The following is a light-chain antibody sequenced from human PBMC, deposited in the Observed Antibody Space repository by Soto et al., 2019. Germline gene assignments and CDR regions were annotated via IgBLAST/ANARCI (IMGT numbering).Light chain of an antibody. CDR2: GNN. CDR3: ATCEDSLNGLWV. V-gene: IGLV1-44*01. J-gene: IGLJ3*02. CDR1: SSNIGSNA. Sequence: QSVLTQPPSTSGTPGQRVTISCSGISSNIGSNAVNWYQQLPGTAPKLLMYGNNQRPSGVPDRFSGSKSGTSASLAISGLQSENEADYYCATCEDSLNGLWVFGGGTKLTVL.